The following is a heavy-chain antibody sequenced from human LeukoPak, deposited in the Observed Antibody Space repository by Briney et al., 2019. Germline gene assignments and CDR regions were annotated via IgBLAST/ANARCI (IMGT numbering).Heavy chain of an antibody. CDR1: SGSISSGGYY. Sequence: SQTLSLTCTVSSGSISSGGYYWSWIRQHPGKGLEWIGYIYYSGSTYYNPSLKSRVTISVDTSKNQFSLKLSSVTAADTAVYYCARGRQLVPPHFDPWGQGTLVTVSS. D-gene: IGHD6-13*01. V-gene: IGHV4-31*03. CDR2: IYYSGST. J-gene: IGHJ5*02. CDR3: ARGRQLVPPHFDP.